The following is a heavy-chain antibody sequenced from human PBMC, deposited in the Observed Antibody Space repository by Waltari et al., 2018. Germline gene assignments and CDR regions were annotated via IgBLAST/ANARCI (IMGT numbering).Heavy chain of an antibody. CDR3: ARPCTQTGTFWGGVHDAFDL. J-gene: IGHJ3*01. CDR1: GYTFTAYS. D-gene: IGHD3-16*01. V-gene: IGHV1-2*06. CDR2: INPNSGDT. Sequence: QVQLVQSGAEVKKPGASVRVSCKASGYTFTAYSIHWVRQAPGQGLDWMGRINPNSGDTKSAQHFQGRVTMTSDTSINTADMEVSSLRSDDTAVFFCARPCTQTGTFWGGVHDAFDLWGQGTMVTVSS.